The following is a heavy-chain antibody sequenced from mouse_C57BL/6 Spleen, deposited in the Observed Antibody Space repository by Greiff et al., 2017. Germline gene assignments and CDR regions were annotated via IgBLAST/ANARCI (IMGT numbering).Heavy chain of an antibody. V-gene: IGHV5-17*01. CDR2: ISSGSSTI. J-gene: IGHJ2*01. CDR1: GFTFSDYG. Sequence: EVKLMESGGGLVKPGGSLKLSCAASGFTFSDYGMHRVRQAPEKGLEWVAYISSGSSTIYYADTVKGRFTISRDNAKNTLFLQMTSLRSEDTAMYYCARYSLDYWGQGTTLTVSS. CDR3: ARYSLDY.